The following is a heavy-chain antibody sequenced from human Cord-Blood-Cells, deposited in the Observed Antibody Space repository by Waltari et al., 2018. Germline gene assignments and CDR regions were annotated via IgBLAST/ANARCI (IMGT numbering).Heavy chain of an antibody. J-gene: IGHJ4*02. D-gene: IGHD3-10*01. CDR1: GGSISSSSYY. CDR2: LYYRGST. V-gene: IGHV4-39*01. Sequence: QLQLQESGPGLVKPSETLSLTCTVSGGSISSSSYYWGWIRQPPGKGLEWIGSLYYRGSTAYKPSLKSRVTISVDTSKNQCSLKPSSVTAADTAVYYCAGQEIALVQGVIIDYWGQGTLVTVSS. CDR3: AGQEIALVQGVIIDY.